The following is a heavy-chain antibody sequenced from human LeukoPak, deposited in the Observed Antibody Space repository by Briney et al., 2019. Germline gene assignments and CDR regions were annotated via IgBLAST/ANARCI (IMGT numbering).Heavy chain of an antibody. D-gene: IGHD5-18*01. J-gene: IGHJ4*02. V-gene: IGHV3-21*01. Sequence: GGSLGLSCAASGFTFSSYSMNWVRQAPGKGLEWVSSISSSSSYIYYADSVKGRFTISRDNAKNSLYLQMNSLRAEDTAVYYCARDLGGYSYGLFDYWGQGTLVTVSS. CDR2: ISSSSSYI. CDR1: GFTFSSYS. CDR3: ARDLGGYSYGLFDY.